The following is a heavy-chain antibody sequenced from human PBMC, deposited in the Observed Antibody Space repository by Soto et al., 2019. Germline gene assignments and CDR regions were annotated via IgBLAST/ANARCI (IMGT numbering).Heavy chain of an antibody. CDR1: SRSISSSSSY. CDR3: GGQDYGAKGYYFET. V-gene: IGHV4-39*01. J-gene: IGHJ4*02. CDR2: IYYSGNT. Sequence: QLQLQESGPGLVKPSETLSLTCTVSSRSISSSSSYWVWIRQPPGKGLEWIGSIYYSGNTYYNPSLKIRVTTSIDSSKTQFSLKLNSVTTADTAVYYCGGQDYGAKGYYFETWGQGTLVTVSS. D-gene: IGHD4-17*01.